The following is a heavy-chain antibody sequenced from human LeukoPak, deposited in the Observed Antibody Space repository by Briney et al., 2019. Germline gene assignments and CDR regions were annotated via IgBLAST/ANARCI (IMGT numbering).Heavy chain of an antibody. Sequence: PSETLSLTCAVSGGSIISSNWWSWVRQPPGKGLEWIGEIYHSGSTNYNPSLKSRVTISVDKSKSQISLELTSVTAADTALYYCARGGYCSSTSCYVFDSWGQGTLVTVSS. D-gene: IGHD2-2*01. CDR2: IYHSGST. V-gene: IGHV4-4*02. CDR3: ARGGYCSSTSCYVFDS. CDR1: GGSIISSNW. J-gene: IGHJ4*02.